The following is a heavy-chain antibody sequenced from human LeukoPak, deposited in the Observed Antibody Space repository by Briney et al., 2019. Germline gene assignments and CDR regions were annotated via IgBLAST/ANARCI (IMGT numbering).Heavy chain of an antibody. Sequence: ASVKVSCKASGYTFTSYGISWVRQAPGQGLEWMGWISAYNGNTNYAQKLQGRVTMNTDTSTSTAYMELRSLRSDDTAVYYCARTTYYDFWSGYYTDYWGQGTLVTVSS. J-gene: IGHJ4*02. CDR3: ARTTYYDFWSGYYTDY. CDR1: GYTFTSYG. CDR2: ISAYNGNT. V-gene: IGHV1-18*01. D-gene: IGHD3-3*01.